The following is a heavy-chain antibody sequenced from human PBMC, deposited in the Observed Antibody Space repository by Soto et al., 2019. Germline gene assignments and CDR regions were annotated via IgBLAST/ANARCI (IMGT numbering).Heavy chain of an antibody. D-gene: IGHD4-4*01. V-gene: IGHV1-69*01. CDR1: GGTFSSYA. Sequence: QVQPVQSGAEVKKPGSSVKVSCKASGGTFSSYAISWVRQAPGQGLEWMGGIIPIFGTANYAQKFQGRVTITADESTSTAYMELSSLRSEDTAVYYCATRNSNYEAYYYYYGMDVWGQGTTVTVSS. CDR2: IIPIFGTA. J-gene: IGHJ6*02. CDR3: ATRNSNYEAYYYYYGMDV.